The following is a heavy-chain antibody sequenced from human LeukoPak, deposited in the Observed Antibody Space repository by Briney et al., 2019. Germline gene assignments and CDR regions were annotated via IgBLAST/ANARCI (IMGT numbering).Heavy chain of an antibody. J-gene: IGHJ6*03. D-gene: IGHD2-15*01. CDR2: INPNSGGT. CDR1: GGTFSSYA. CDR3: ARATTWGYCSGGSCFTGAYYYYYYMDV. V-gene: IGHV1-2*02. Sequence: ASVKVSCKASGGTFSSYAISWVRQAPGQGLEWMGWINPNSGGTNYAQKFQGRVTMTRDTSISTAYMELSRLRSDDTAVYYCARATTWGYCSGGSCFTGAYYYYYYMDVWGKGTTVTVSS.